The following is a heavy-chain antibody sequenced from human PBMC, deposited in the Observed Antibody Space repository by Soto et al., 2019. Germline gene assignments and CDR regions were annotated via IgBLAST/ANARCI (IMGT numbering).Heavy chain of an antibody. V-gene: IGHV3-33*01. CDR2: IWYDGSNK. CDR1: GFTFSSYA. J-gene: IGHJ6*03. D-gene: IGHD4-17*01. Sequence: QVQLVESGGGVVQPGRSLRLSCAASGFTFSSYAMHWVRQAPGKGLEWVTIIWYDGSNKNYADSVKGRLTISRDNSKNTVYLQMNSLRVEDTAVYYCARDSGGDYHNYYMDVWGKGTTVTVSS. CDR3: ARDSGGDYHNYYMDV.